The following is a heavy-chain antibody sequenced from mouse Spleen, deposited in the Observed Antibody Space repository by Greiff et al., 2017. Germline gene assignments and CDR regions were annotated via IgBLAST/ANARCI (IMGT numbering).Heavy chain of an antibody. CDR2: ISSGGSYT. Sequence: VQLKESGGGLVKPGGSLKLSCAASGFTFSSYAMSWVRQTPEKRLEWVATISSGGSYTYYPDSVKGRFTISRDNAKNTLYLQMSSLRSEDTAMYYCARQQAYYGNYHYAMDYWGQGTSVTVSS. J-gene: IGHJ4*01. CDR3: ARQQAYYGNYHYAMDY. CDR1: GFTFSSYA. D-gene: IGHD2-10*01. V-gene: IGHV5-9-3*01.